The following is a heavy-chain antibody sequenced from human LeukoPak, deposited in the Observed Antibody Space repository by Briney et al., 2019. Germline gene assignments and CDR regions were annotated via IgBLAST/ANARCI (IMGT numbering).Heavy chain of an antibody. V-gene: IGHV3-11*04. J-gene: IGHJ3*01. CDR3: ARVSPLYAGGEDAFDF. CDR2: ISGLGSSI. Sequence: GGSLRLSCAASGFVFSDYYMSWIRQTPGKGLDWVSYISGLGSSIYYADSVKGRFTISRDNAKNSLYLQMNGLRAEDTAVYYCARVSPLYAGGEDAFDFWGQGTLVTVSS. CDR1: GFVFSDYY. D-gene: IGHD2-8*02.